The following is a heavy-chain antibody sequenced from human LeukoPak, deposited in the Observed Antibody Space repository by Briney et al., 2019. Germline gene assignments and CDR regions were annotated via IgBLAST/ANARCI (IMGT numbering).Heavy chain of an antibody. CDR3: ARVDTMVRGGAFDI. D-gene: IGHD3-10*01. V-gene: IGHV4-34*01. J-gene: IGHJ3*02. CDR1: GGSFSGYY. CDR2: INHSGST. Sequence: SETLSLTCAVYGGSFSGYYWSWIRQPPGKGLEWIGEINHSGSTNYNPSLKSRVTISVDTSKNQFSLKLSSVTAADTAVYYCARVDTMVRGGAFDIWGQGTMVTVSS.